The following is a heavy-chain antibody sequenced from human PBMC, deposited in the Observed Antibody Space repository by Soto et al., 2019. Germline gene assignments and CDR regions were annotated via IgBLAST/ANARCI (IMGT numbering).Heavy chain of an antibody. Sequence: GASVKVSCKASGYTFTSYAMHWVRQAPGQRLEWMGWINAGNGNTKYSQKFQGRVTITRDTSASTAYMELSSLRSEDTAVYYCARDLGYDYGLIGHMAVWGKGTTVTVSS. CDR3: ARDLGYDYGLIGHMAV. CDR1: GYTFTSYA. CDR2: INAGNGNT. J-gene: IGHJ6*03. V-gene: IGHV1-3*01. D-gene: IGHD4-17*01.